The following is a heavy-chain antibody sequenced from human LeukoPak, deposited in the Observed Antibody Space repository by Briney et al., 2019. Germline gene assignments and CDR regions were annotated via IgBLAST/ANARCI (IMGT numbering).Heavy chain of an antibody. Sequence: GGSLRLSCAASGFTFDDYGLSWVRQAPGKGREWAAGINWYGGSSGYAVPVEGRFTIPSDNAKISLHLQMNSLRAEDTALYRGSGEDGYCSSTRCPGEFDYWGQGTLVTVSS. J-gene: IGHJ4*02. CDR3: SGEDGYCSSTRCPGEFDY. CDR2: INWYGGSS. V-gene: IGHV3-20*01. CDR1: GFTFDDYG. D-gene: IGHD2-2*01.